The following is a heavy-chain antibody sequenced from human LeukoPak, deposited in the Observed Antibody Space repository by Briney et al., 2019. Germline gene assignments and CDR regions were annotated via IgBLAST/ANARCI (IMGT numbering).Heavy chain of an antibody. CDR3: VRNGYDSSGYHFSSDS. V-gene: IGHV4-34*01. D-gene: IGHD3-22*01. J-gene: IGHJ4*02. CDR2: IHHSGGT. Sequence: PSETLSLTCAVYDGPFSDYNWSWIRQSPGKGLQWIGEIHHSGGTNYSPSLKSRVTLSVDTSKNQLSLKLSSVTAADTAVYYCVRNGYDSSGYHFSSDSRGRGTLVTVSS. CDR1: DGPFSDYN.